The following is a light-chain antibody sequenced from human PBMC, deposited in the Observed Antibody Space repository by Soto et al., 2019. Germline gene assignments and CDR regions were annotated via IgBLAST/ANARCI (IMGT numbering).Light chain of an antibody. V-gene: IGKV1-5*01. Sequence: DIQMTQSPSTLSASVGDRVTITCRASQSISSWLAWYQQKPGKAPKLLIYDASSLESGVPSRFSGSGSGTEFTLTISSLQPDDFATHYCQQYNSYSQTLGQGTKVDI. CDR2: DAS. CDR3: QQYNSYSQT. CDR1: QSISSW. J-gene: IGKJ1*01.